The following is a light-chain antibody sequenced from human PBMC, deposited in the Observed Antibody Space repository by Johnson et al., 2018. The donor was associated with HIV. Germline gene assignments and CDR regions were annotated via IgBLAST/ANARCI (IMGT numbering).Light chain of an antibody. V-gene: IGLV1-51*02. Sequence: QSVLTQPPSVSAAPGQKVTISCSGSSSNIGNNYVSWYQQLPGTAPKLLIYENNKRPSGIPDRFSGSKSGTSATLGITGLQTGDEADYCCATWDSSLSTYVCGTGTKVTV. CDR1: SSNIGNNY. J-gene: IGLJ1*01. CDR2: ENN. CDR3: ATWDSSLSTYV.